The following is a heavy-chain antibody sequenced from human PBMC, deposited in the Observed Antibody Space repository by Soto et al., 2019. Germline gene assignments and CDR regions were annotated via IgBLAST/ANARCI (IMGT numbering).Heavy chain of an antibody. J-gene: IGHJ3*01. D-gene: IGHD3-3*01. V-gene: IGHV2-5*02. CDR3: AHDWNVRGVVTFDF. Sequence: SGPTLVNPTQTLTLTCTFSGFSLSTSGEAVGWIRQPPGKALEWLALIYWDDDKRYRPSLKSRLTIAKDTSKNQVVLRTTNLDPVDTATYYCAHDWNVRGVVTFDFWGQGTMVTVSS. CDR1: GFSLSTSGEA. CDR2: IYWDDDK.